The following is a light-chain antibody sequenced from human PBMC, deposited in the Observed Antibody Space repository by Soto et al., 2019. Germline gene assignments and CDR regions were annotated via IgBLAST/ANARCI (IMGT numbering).Light chain of an antibody. CDR3: NSCTSSNTYV. CDR1: SSDVGAYNY. J-gene: IGLJ1*01. CDR2: DVS. V-gene: IGLV2-14*01. Sequence: QSALTQPASVSGSPGQSITISCTGTSSDVGAYNYVSWYQQHPGRAPKLMIYDVSNRPSGVPNRFSGSKSGNTAFLIISGLQAEDEADYYCNSCTSSNTYVFGTGTKLTV.